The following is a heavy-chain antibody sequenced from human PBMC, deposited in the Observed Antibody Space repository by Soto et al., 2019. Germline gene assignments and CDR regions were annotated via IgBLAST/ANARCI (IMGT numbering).Heavy chain of an antibody. D-gene: IGHD5-12*01. CDR3: ARDSGYDRRVDY. CDR2: IYYSGST. V-gene: IGHV4-31*03. J-gene: IGHJ4*02. Sequence: SETLSLTCTVSGGSISSGGYYWSWIRQHPGKGLEWIGYIYYSGSTYYNPSLKSRVTISVDTSKNQFSLKLSSVTAADTAVYYCARDSGYDRRVDYWGQGTLVTVSS. CDR1: GGSISSGGYY.